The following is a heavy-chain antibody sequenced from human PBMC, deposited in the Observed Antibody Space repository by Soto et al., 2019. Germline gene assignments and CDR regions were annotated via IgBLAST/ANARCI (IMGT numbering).Heavy chain of an antibody. CDR2: INQDGSEK. Sequence: PGGSLRLSCAASGFTFSRYWMTWVRQAPGEGLEWVANINQDGSEKNYVDSVRGAFTISRDNAKNSLYLQMKNVRVEDTAAYYCARAQERYFDWFRLDHYYMDVWGKGTTVTVSS. J-gene: IGHJ6*03. CDR3: ARAQERYFDWFRLDHYYMDV. V-gene: IGHV3-7*01. D-gene: IGHD3-9*01. CDR1: GFTFSRYW.